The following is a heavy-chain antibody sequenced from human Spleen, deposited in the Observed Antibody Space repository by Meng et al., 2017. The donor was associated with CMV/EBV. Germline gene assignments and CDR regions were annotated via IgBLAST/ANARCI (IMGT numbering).Heavy chain of an antibody. D-gene: IGHD3-22*01. V-gene: IGHV4-59*12. Sequence: SETLSLTCIVSGDTITSSYWSWMRLPPGKGLECIAYFYYGGNTNYNPSVKSRVTVSVDTSKNQFSLKLSSVTAADTAVYYCARDYYYDSSGYLTWGQGTLVTVSS. J-gene: IGHJ5*02. CDR3: ARDYYYDSSGYLT. CDR1: GDTITSSY. CDR2: FYYGGNT.